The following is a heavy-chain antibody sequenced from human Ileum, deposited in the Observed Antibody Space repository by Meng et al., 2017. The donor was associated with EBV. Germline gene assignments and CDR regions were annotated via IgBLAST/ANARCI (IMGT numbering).Heavy chain of an antibody. Sequence: EPCQRRVNPPPRPPPTCGVLGASISSGGSHWSWVRQPPGEGLEWIGYIFSSGSPYYNPSLKNRITMSVDTSKNPFSLNLKSVTAADTAVYYCASYSEGGGGLGYWGQGTLVTVSS. V-gene: IGHV4-30-4*01. CDR2: IFSSGSP. J-gene: IGHJ4*02. CDR3: ASYSEGGGGLGY. D-gene: IGHD2-15*01. CDR1: GASISSGGSH.